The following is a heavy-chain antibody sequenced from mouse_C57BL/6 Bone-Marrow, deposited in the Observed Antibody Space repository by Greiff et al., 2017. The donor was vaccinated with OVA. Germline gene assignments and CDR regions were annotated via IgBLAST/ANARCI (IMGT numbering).Heavy chain of an antibody. D-gene: IGHD4-1*01. CDR2: IYPGNGDT. J-gene: IGHJ2*01. CDR3: ARSGNWDPFDY. CDR1: GYAFSSSW. V-gene: IGHV1-82*01. Sequence: VQLQESGPELVKPGASVKISCKASGYAFSSSWMNWVKQRPGKCLEWIGRIYPGNGDTNYNGKFKGKATLTADKSSSTAYMQLSSLTSEDSAVYFCARSGNWDPFDYWGQGTTLTVSS.